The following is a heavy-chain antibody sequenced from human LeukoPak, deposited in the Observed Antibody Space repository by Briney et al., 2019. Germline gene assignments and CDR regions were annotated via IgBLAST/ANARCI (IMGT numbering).Heavy chain of an antibody. V-gene: IGHV3-30*18. D-gene: IGHD5-18*01. CDR2: ISYDGSNK. CDR3: AKESQETIYSSGGFDY. Sequence: GGSLRLSCAASGFTFSSYGMHWVRQAPGKGLEWVAVISYDGSNKYYADSVKGRFTISRDNSKNTLYLQMNSLRAEDTAVYYCAKESQETIYSSGGFDYWGQGTLVTVSS. J-gene: IGHJ4*02. CDR1: GFTFSSYG.